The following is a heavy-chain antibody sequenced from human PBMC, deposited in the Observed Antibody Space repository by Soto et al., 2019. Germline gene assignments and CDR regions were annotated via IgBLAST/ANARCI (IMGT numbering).Heavy chain of an antibody. Sequence: SETLSLTCTVSGGSISSRDSYWGWIRQPPGKGLEWIGSFHYSGSTYYNPSLKSRVTISVDTSKNQLSLRVTSMTAADTAVYYCARGFGRSHFDYWGQGTLVTVSS. CDR3: ARGFGRSHFDY. D-gene: IGHD3-16*01. CDR2: FHYSGST. V-gene: IGHV4-39*01. CDR1: GGSISSRDSY. J-gene: IGHJ4*02.